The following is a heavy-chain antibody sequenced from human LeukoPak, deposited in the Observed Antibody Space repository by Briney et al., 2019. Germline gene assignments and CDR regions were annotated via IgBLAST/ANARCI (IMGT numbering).Heavy chain of an antibody. CDR2: ISSSGSTI. CDR1: GFTFSSYE. D-gene: IGHD2-21*02. Sequence: GGSLRLSCAASGFTFSSYEMNWVRQAPGKGLEWVSYISSSGSTIYYADSVKGRFTISRDNAQNSLYLQMNSLRAEDTAVYYCARNGAPVVTAITPYYYYMDVWGKGTTVTVSS. V-gene: IGHV3-48*03. CDR3: ARNGAPVVTAITPYYYYMDV. J-gene: IGHJ6*03.